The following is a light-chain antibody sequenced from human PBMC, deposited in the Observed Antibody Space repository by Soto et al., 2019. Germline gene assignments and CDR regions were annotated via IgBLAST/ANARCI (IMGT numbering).Light chain of an antibody. J-gene: IGKJ1*01. CDR1: HSISDW. V-gene: IGKV1-5*01. Sequence: DVQMTQSPSTLSASVGDRVTITCRASHSISDWLAWYQQKPGKAPKLLIYGASSLGNGVPSRFSGSGSGTEFTLTIGGLQPDDFATYYCQHYNAFPWPFGQGTKVEIK. CDR3: QHYNAFPWP. CDR2: GAS.